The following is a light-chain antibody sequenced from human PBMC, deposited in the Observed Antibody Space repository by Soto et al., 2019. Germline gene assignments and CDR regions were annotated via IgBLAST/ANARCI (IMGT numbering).Light chain of an antibody. Sequence: QSALTQPASLSGSPGQSITISCTGTSSDIGAYDYVSWFQQPPGQAPKLMISEVNNRPSGVSNRFSGSKAGNTAYPTISGLQVEDEAEHFCFSFTTTSTHVFGTGTKVAV. CDR1: SSDIGAYDY. CDR2: EVN. V-gene: IGLV2-14*01. CDR3: FSFTTTSTHV. J-gene: IGLJ1*01.